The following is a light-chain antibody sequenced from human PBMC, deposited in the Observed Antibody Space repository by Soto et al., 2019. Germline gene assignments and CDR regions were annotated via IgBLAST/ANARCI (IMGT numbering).Light chain of an antibody. Sequence: QSALTQPPSVSGSPGQSVTISCTGTSSDVGLYDYVSWYQQHPGKVPKLLIYEVTQRPSGVPDRFSGSKSGNTASLTVSGLQAEDEADYYCSSYGGNSNYVFGTGTKVTVL. CDR3: SSYGGNSNYV. CDR1: SSDVGLYDY. J-gene: IGLJ1*01. CDR2: EVT. V-gene: IGLV2-8*01.